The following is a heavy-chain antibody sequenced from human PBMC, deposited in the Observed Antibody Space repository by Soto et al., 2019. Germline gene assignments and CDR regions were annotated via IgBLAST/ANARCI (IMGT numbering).Heavy chain of an antibody. V-gene: IGHV3-30*18. D-gene: IGHD5-12*01. J-gene: IGHJ4*02. Sequence: QVQLVESGGGVVQPGRSLRLSCAASGFTFSSYGMHWVRQAPGKGLERVAVISYDGSNKYYADSVKGRFTISRDNSKNTLYLQMNSLRAEDTAVYYCAKDSYSGYDGWVFSPIAHFDYWGQGTLVTVSS. CDR3: AKDSYSGYDGWVFSPIAHFDY. CDR2: ISYDGSNK. CDR1: GFTFSSYG.